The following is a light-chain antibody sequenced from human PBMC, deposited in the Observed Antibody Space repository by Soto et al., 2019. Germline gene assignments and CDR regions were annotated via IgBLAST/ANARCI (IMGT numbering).Light chain of an antibody. Sequence: DIVMTQSPATLPVSPGERATLSCRASQSVSSNLAWYQQKPGQAPRFLIYGASTRATGIPDRFSGSGSGTDFTLTISRLEPEDFAVYYCQQYGSSGTFGQGTKVDIK. V-gene: IGKV3-20*01. J-gene: IGKJ1*01. CDR2: GAS. CDR3: QQYGSSGT. CDR1: QSVSSN.